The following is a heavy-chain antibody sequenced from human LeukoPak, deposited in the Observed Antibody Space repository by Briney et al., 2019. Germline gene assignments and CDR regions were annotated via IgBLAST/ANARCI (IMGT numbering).Heavy chain of an antibody. J-gene: IGHJ6*03. CDR1: GGSICSYY. CDR3: ARGYSYGYVDYYYYYMDV. CDR2: IYYSGST. D-gene: IGHD5-18*01. Sequence: SETLSLTCTVSGGSICSYYWSWIRQPPGKGLEWIGYIYYSGSTNYNPSLKSRVTISADTSKNQFSLKLSSVTAADTAVYYCARGYSYGYVDYYYYYMDVWGKGTTVTISS. V-gene: IGHV4-59*01.